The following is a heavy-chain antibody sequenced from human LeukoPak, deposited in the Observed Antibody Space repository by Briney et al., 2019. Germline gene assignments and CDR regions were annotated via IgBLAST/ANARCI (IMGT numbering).Heavy chain of an antibody. Sequence: PGGSLGLCCAASGFTVSSNYMSWVRQAPGKGLEWVSVIYSGGSTYYADSVKGRFTISRDNSKNTLYLQMNSLRAEDTAVYYCASPASWRGGDYPLFDYWGQGTLVTVSS. D-gene: IGHD2-21*02. J-gene: IGHJ4*02. CDR2: IYSGGST. CDR3: ASPASWRGGDYPLFDY. CDR1: GFTVSSNY. V-gene: IGHV3-66*01.